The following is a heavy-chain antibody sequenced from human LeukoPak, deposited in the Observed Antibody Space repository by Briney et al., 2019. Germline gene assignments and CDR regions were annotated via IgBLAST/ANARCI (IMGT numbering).Heavy chain of an antibody. CDR3: ASIWDGVGFH. V-gene: IGHV3-11*03. Sequence: GGSLRLSCAASGFTFSDYYMSWIRQAPGKGLEWVSYISSSSSYTNYADSVKGRFTISRDNAKNSLYPQMNSLRAEDTAVYYCASIWDGVGFHWGQGTLVTVSS. D-gene: IGHD3-16*01. J-gene: IGHJ4*02. CDR2: ISSSSSYT. CDR1: GFTFSDYY.